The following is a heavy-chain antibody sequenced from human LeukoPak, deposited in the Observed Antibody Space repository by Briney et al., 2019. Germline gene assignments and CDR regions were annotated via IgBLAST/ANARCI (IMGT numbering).Heavy chain of an antibody. Sequence: VGSLRLSCAASGFTFSRYWMHWGRQAPGKGLVWVSRADYDGSDTSYADSVRGRFTISRDNAKNTLYLQMNSLSAEDTAVYYCATLAAAGTNYWGQGTLVTVSS. CDR2: ADYDGSDT. D-gene: IGHD6-13*01. CDR3: ATLAAAGTNY. V-gene: IGHV3-74*01. CDR1: GFTFSRYW. J-gene: IGHJ4*02.